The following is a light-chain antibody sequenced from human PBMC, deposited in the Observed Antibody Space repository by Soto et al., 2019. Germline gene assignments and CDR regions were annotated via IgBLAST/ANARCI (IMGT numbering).Light chain of an antibody. CDR2: EVT. Sequence: QSVLTQPPSASGSPGQSVTISCTGSSSDIGGYNYVSWYQQHPGKVPKLIIYEVTKRPSGVPDRFSGSKSGNTASLTVSGLQADDEADYYCCSYAGSRNYYPFGPGTKVTVL. V-gene: IGLV2-8*01. J-gene: IGLJ1*01. CDR1: SSDIGGYNY. CDR3: CSYAGSRNYYP.